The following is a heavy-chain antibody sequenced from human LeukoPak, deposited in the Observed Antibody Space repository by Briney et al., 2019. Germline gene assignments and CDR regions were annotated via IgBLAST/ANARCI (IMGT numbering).Heavy chain of an antibody. D-gene: IGHD3-22*01. CDR2: ISYDGSNK. Sequence: GGSLRLSCAASGFTFSSYAMHWVRQAPGKGLEWVAVISYDGSNKYYADSVKGRFTISRDNSKNTLYLQMNSLRAEDTAVYYCARGRSNYDSSGYYSRWGQGTLVTVSS. CDR1: GFTFSSYA. CDR3: ARGRSNYDSSGYYSR. V-gene: IGHV3-30*04. J-gene: IGHJ4*02.